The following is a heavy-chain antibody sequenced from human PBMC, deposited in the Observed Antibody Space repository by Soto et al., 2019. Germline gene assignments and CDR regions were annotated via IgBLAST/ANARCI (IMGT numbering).Heavy chain of an antibody. CDR1: RYTFTSYA. D-gene: IGHD2-21*01. V-gene: IGHV1-3*05. Sequence: QVQLVQYGAEEKKPGASVKVSCRASRYTFTSYAMHWVRQAPGQRLEWMGWINAGNGNTKYSQKFQGRVTITRDTSASTAYMELSSLRSEDTAVYYCARGGEPIDYWGQGTLVTVSS. CDR3: ARGGEPIDY. J-gene: IGHJ4*02. CDR2: INAGNGNT.